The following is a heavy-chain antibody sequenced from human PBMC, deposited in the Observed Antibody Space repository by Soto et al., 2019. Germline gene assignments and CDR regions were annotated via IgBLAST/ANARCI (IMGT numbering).Heavy chain of an antibody. J-gene: IGHJ6*02. CDR3: AKGDVDTAYGAYYYGMDV. V-gene: IGHV3-23*01. CDR2: ISGSGGST. D-gene: IGHD5-18*01. Sequence: EVQLLESGGGLVQPGGSLRLSCAASGFTFSSYAMSWVRQAPGKGLEWVSAISGSGGSTYYEDSVKGRFTISRDNSKNPLYLQMNSLRAEDTAVYYCAKGDVDTAYGAYYYGMDVWGQGTTVTVSS. CDR1: GFTFSSYA.